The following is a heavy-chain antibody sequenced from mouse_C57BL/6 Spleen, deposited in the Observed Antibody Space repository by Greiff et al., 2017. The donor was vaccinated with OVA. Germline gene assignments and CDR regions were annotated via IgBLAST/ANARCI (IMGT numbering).Heavy chain of an antibody. CDR2: IYPGDGDT. CDR3: ARDSNWYCDV. Sequence: QVQLQQSGPELVKPGASVKISCKASGYAFSSSWMNWVKQRPGKGLEWIGRIYPGDGDTNYNGKFKGKATLTANKSSSTDYMQLSSLTSEDAAVYFCARDSNWYCDVWGTGTTVTVSS. V-gene: IGHV1-82*01. D-gene: IGHD2-5*01. CDR1: GYAFSSSW. J-gene: IGHJ1*03.